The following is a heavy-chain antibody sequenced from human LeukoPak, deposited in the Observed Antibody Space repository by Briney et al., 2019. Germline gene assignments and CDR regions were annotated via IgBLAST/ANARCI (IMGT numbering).Heavy chain of an antibody. J-gene: IGHJ4*02. Sequence: GGSLRLSCAASGFTFSDYAMSWVRQAPGKGLEWVSLIRVSGGSTDYADSVKGRVTISRDNSKNTLYLQMSSLRAEDTAVYYCARDPSGSGPDFDYWGQGTLVTVSS. CDR3: ARDPSGSGPDFDY. D-gene: IGHD3-10*01. V-gene: IGHV3-23*01. CDR1: GFTFSDYA. CDR2: IRVSGGST.